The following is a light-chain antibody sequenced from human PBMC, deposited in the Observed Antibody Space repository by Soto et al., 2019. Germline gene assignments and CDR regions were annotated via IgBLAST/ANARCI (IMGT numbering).Light chain of an antibody. J-gene: IGKJ1*01. CDR3: RQHINSPWT. V-gene: IGKV1D-13*01. CDR1: QGISSA. CDR2: DAS. Sequence: AIQLTQSPSSLSASVGDRVTITCRASQGISSALAWYPQKPGKAPKLLIYDASILETTGTSRISGSGAAREVTPAISSRLHADAATTYYRQHINSPWTFGQGTKVDI.